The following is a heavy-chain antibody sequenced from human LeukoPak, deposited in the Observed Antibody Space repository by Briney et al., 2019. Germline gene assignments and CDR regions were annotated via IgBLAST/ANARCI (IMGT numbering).Heavy chain of an antibody. Sequence: PSETLSLTCAVYGGSFSGYYWSWIRQPPGKGLEWIGEINHSGSTNYNPSLKSRVTISVDTSKNQFSLKLSSVTAADTAMYYCARDDFDYWGQGTLVTVSS. V-gene: IGHV4-34*01. CDR1: GGSFSGYY. CDR2: INHSGST. D-gene: IGHD3-3*01. CDR3: ARDDFDY. J-gene: IGHJ4*02.